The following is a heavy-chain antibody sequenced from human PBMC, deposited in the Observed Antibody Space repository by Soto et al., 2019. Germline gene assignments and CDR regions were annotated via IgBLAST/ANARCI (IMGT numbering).Heavy chain of an antibody. CDR2: IYYSGST. CDR1: GGSISSGDYY. CDR3: ACILNYDILTGYYKSYYYYGMDV. Sequence: SETLSLTCTVSGGSISSGDYYWSWIRQPPGKGLEWIGYIYYSGSTYYNPSLKSRVTISVDTSKNQFSLKLSSVTAADTAVYYCACILNYDILTGYYKSYYYYGMDVWGQGTTVTVSS. V-gene: IGHV4-30-4*01. D-gene: IGHD3-9*01. J-gene: IGHJ6*02.